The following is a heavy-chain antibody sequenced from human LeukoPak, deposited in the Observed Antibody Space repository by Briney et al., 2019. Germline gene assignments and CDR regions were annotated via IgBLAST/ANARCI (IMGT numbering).Heavy chain of an antibody. CDR1: GGSISSYS. Sequence: PSETLSLTCIVSGGSISSYSWTWIRQPAGEGLAWIGRIYTSGNTNYEPSLKSRVTMSVDTSKNQFSLKLSSVTAADTAVYYCAGEAGGGYARAFDIWGQGTMVTVSS. CDR2: IYTSGNT. V-gene: IGHV4-4*07. D-gene: IGHD5-12*01. CDR3: AGEAGGGYARAFDI. J-gene: IGHJ3*02.